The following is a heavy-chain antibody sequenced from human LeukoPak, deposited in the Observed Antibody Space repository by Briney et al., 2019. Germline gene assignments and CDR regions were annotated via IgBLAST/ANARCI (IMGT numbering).Heavy chain of an antibody. Sequence: GGSLRLSCAASGFTFSSYGMHWVLQAPGKGLEWVAYIRYDGRNQYYADSVKGRFTISRDNSKNTLYLQMNSLRVEDTAVYYCAKVAAAAGSGEGNWFDPWGQGTLVTVSS. CDR2: IRYDGRNQ. CDR1: GFTFSSYG. D-gene: IGHD6-13*01. J-gene: IGHJ5*02. CDR3: AKVAAAAGSGEGNWFDP. V-gene: IGHV3-30*02.